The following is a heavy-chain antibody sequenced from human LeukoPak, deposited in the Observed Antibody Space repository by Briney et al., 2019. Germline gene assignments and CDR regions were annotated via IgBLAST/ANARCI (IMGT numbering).Heavy chain of an antibody. CDR3: AKDTGSSWVDY. CDR2: ISGSGGST. CDR1: GFTFSSYA. D-gene: IGHD6-13*01. J-gene: IGHJ4*02. V-gene: IGHV3-23*01. Sequence: GGSLRLSCAASGFTFSSYAMSWVRQAPGKGLEWVSAISGSGGSTYYAHSVKGRFTISRDNSKNTLYLQMNSLRAEDTALYYCAKDTGSSWVDYWGQGTLVTVSS.